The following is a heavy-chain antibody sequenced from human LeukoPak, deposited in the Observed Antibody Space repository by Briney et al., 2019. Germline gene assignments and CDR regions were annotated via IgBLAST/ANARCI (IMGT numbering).Heavy chain of an antibody. J-gene: IGHJ3*02. Sequence: SETLSLTCTVSGGSISSSTYYWGWIRQPPGKGLEWIGSIYYSGTTYYNPSLKSRVTISADTSKNQFSLKLSSVTAADTAVYYCARGFPVGSYYARARKTGRDDAFDIWGQGTMVTVSS. CDR3: ARGFPVGSYYARARKTGRDDAFDI. CDR2: IYYSGTT. V-gene: IGHV4-39*01. D-gene: IGHD3-10*01. CDR1: GGSISSSTYY.